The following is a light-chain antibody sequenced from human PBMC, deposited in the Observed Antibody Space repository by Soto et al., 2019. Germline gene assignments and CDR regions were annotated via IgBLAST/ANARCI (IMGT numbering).Light chain of an antibody. V-gene: IGKV1-39*01. J-gene: IGKJ1*01. Sequence: EIQMTHSPSFPSASVWYRVTITCRASLAIGDSLSWFQQKPGKPLTLLIYGKVALQQGVPSRFSGRGSGTDFTLIISSLQPEDFATYYCQQSYSGSWTFGQGTKVDIK. CDR1: LAIGDS. CDR2: GKV. CDR3: QQSYSGSWT.